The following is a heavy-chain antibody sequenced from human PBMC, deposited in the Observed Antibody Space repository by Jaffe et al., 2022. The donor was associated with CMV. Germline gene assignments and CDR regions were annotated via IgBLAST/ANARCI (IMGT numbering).Heavy chain of an antibody. CDR3: ARDDWGYSSSWFPGSHGLAFDI. V-gene: IGHV1-46*01. CDR1: GYTFTSYY. J-gene: IGHJ3*02. CDR2: INPSGGST. Sequence: QVQLVQSGAEVKKPGASVKVSCKASGYTFTSYYMHWVRQAPGQGLEWMGIINPSGGSTSYAQKFQGRVTMTRDTSTSTVYMELSSLRSEDTAVYYCARDDWGYSSSWFPGSHGLAFDIWGQGTMVTVSS. D-gene: IGHD6-13*01.